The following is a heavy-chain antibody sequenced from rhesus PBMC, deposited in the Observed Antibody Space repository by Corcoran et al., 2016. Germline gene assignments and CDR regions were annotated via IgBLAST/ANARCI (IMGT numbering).Heavy chain of an antibody. CDR2: IYGSSGST. Sequence: QVQLQESGPGVVKPSETLSLTCAVSGGSISSGYDWSWIRQPPGKGLEWIGYIYGSSGSTNYNPSLKNRVTISKDASKNQFSLKLSSVTAADTAVYYCARDRVFDYWGQGVLVTVSS. CDR3: ARDRVFDY. CDR1: GGSISSGYD. V-gene: IGHV4-76*01. J-gene: IGHJ4*01.